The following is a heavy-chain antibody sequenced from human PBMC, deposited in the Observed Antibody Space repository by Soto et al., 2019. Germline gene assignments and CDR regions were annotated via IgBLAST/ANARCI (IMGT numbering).Heavy chain of an antibody. Sequence: QLQLQESGPGLVKPSETLSLTCTVSGGSISSSSYYWGWIRQPPGKGLEWIGSIYYSGSTYYNPSLKSRVTISVDTSKNQFSLKLSSVTAEDTAVYYCARHRRLGYCSSTSCPYFDYWGQGTLVTVSS. D-gene: IGHD2-2*01. CDR1: GGSISSSSYY. J-gene: IGHJ4*02. V-gene: IGHV4-39*01. CDR2: IYYSGST. CDR3: ARHRRLGYCSSTSCPYFDY.